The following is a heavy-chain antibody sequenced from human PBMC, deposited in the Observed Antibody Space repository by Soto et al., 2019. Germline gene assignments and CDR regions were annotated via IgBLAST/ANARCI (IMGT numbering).Heavy chain of an antibody. V-gene: IGHV1-18*01. CDR3: AREADKYYYYYYGMDV. CDR1: GYTFTSYG. CDR2: ISAYNGNT. J-gene: IGHJ6*02. Sequence: ASVKVSCKASGYTFTSYGISWVRQAPGQGLEWMGWISAYNGNTNYAQKLQGRVTMTTDTSTSTAYMELRSLRSDDTAVYYCAREADKYYYYYYGMDVWGQGTTVTVSS. D-gene: IGHD3-22*01.